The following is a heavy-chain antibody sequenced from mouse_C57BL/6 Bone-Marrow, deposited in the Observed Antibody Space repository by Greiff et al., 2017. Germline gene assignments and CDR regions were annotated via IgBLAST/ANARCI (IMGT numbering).Heavy chain of an antibody. V-gene: IGHV5-15*01. CDR3: ARYEYGRIAY. J-gene: IGHJ3*01. CDR1: GFTFSDYG. CDR2: ISNLAYSI. D-gene: IGHD2-4*01. Sequence: EVKLMESGGGLVQPGGSLKLSCAASGFTFSDYGMAWVRQAPRKGPEWVAFISNLAYSIYYADTVTGRFTISRENAKNTLYLEMSSLRSEDTALYYCARYEYGRIAYWGQGTLVTVSA.